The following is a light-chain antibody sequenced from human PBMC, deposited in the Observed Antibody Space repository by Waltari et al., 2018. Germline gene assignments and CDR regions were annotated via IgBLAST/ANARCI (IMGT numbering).Light chain of an antibody. CDR3: QQYNSYSPWT. CDR2: KAS. V-gene: IGKV1-5*03. Sequence: DIQMTQFPSTLSASVGDRVTIPCRASQSIDTGLAWYQQKPGKAPKLLIYKASSLESGVPSRFSGSGSGTEFTLTISSLQPGDFATYYCQQYNSYSPWTFGQGTKVEVK. CDR1: QSIDTG. J-gene: IGKJ1*01.